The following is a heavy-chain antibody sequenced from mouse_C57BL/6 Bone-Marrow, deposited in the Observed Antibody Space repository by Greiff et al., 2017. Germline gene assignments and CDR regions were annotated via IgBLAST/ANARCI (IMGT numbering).Heavy chain of an antibody. V-gene: IGHV1-7*01. CDR2: LNPSSGST. Sequence: QVQLQQSGAELATPGASVKLSCKASGYTFTSYWMHWVNQRPGQGLEWIGYLNPSSGSTKYTQPFKDKATLPADKSSRTAYMQLSSLTYEDSAVYYCARTGIYYGSSYCAMDYWGQGTSVTVAS. J-gene: IGHJ4*01. CDR3: ARTGIYYGSSYCAMDY. CDR1: GYTFTSYW. D-gene: IGHD1-1*01.